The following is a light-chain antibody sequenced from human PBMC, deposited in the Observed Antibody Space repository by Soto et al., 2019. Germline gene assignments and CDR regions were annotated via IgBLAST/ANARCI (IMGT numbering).Light chain of an antibody. J-gene: IGLJ3*02. V-gene: IGLV1-40*01. CDR1: SSNIGAGYD. Sequence: QPVLTQPPSVSGAPGQRVTISCTGSSSNIGAGYDVHWYQQLPGTAPKVLIYGDTNRPSGVPDRFSGSKSGTSASLAITGLQAEDEADYYCQSYDNSLSERVFGGGTKVTVL. CDR2: GDT. CDR3: QSYDNSLSERV.